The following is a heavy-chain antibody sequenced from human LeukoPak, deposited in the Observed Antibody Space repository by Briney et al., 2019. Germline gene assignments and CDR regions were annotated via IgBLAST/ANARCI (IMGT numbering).Heavy chain of an antibody. CDR1: GGTVSSYA. D-gene: IGHD2-2*01. Sequence: SVKVPCKASGGTVSSYAISWGRQAPGQGLEWMGGIIPIFGTANYAQKFQGRVTITTDESTSTAYMELSSLRSEDTAVYYCARSLVPAALYSWFDPWGQGTLVTVSS. J-gene: IGHJ5*02. CDR2: IIPIFGTA. CDR3: ARSLVPAALYSWFDP. V-gene: IGHV1-69*05.